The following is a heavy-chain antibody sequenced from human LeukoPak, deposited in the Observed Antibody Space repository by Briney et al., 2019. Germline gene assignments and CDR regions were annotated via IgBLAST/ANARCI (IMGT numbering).Heavy chain of an antibody. CDR1: GGTFSSYA. D-gene: IGHD2-2*01. CDR3: ARGRHMNRYQLLSFTTYYYYMDV. Sequence: ASVKVSCKASGGTFSSYAISWVRQAPGQGLEWMGGIIPIFGTANYAQKFQGRVTITADESTRTAYMELSSLRSEDTAVYYCARGRHMNRYQLLSFTTYYYYMDVWGKGTTVTISS. V-gene: IGHV1-69*13. CDR2: IIPIFGTA. J-gene: IGHJ6*03.